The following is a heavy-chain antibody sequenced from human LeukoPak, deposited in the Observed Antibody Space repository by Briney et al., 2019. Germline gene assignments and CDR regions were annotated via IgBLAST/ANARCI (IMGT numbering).Heavy chain of an antibody. CDR1: GFTLNSYA. CDR3: AKGIAYTSSWFIREAFDI. CDR2: ISGSGDNA. Sequence: PGGSLRLSRAASGFTLNSYAMSWVRQAPGKRLGWVSSISGSGDNAYYEDYVQGLFTISRDNSKNTLYLQMSSLRAGDTAVYYGAKGIAYTSSWFIREAFDIWGQGTMVTVSS. J-gene: IGHJ3*02. D-gene: IGHD6-13*01. V-gene: IGHV3-23*01.